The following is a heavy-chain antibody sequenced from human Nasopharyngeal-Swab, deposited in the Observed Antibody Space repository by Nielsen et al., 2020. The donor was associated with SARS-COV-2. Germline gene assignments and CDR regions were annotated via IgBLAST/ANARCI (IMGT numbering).Heavy chain of an antibody. J-gene: IGHJ4*02. Sequence: VRQAPGPGLEWMGLINPSGGGTSYAQKFQGRVTMTRDTSTSTVYMELSSLASEDTAVYYCARDLKVAAGSQFDYWGQGTLVTVSS. CDR3: ARDLKVAAGSQFDY. V-gene: IGHV1-46*01. CDR2: INPSGGGT. D-gene: IGHD6-13*01.